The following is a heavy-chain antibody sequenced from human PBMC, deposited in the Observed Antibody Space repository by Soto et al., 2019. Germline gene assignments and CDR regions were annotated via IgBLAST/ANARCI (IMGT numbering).Heavy chain of an antibody. Sequence: SVKVSCKASGGTVSSYAISWVRQAPGQGLEWMGGIIPIFGTANYAQKFQGRVTITADESTSTAYMELSSLRSEDTAVYCCARERGNWNDEYYFDYWGQGTLVTVSS. J-gene: IGHJ4*02. CDR3: ARERGNWNDEYYFDY. CDR1: GGTVSSYA. CDR2: IIPIFGTA. D-gene: IGHD1-20*01. V-gene: IGHV1-69*13.